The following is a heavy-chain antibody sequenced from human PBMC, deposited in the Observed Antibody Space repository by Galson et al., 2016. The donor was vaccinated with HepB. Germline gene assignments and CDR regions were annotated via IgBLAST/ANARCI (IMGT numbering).Heavy chain of an antibody. V-gene: IGHV3-7*03. CDR2: IIQDGSEK. J-gene: IGHJ6*03. Sequence: SLRLSCAASGFTFSNYWMNWVRQAPGKGLEWVANIIQDGSEKCYVDSVKGRFTISRDNAKNSLYLQMNSLRAEDTAVYYCARDRDYDFWSSYLDWTRYYMDVWGKGTTVTVSS. CDR3: ARDRDYDFWSSYLDWTRYYMDV. D-gene: IGHD3-3*01. CDR1: GFTFSNYW.